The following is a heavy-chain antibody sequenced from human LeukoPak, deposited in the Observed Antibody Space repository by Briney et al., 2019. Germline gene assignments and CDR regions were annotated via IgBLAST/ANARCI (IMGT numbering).Heavy chain of an antibody. J-gene: IGHJ4*02. CDR2: INHSGST. V-gene: IGHV4-34*01. CDR1: GGSFSGYY. Sequence: SETLSLTCAVYGGSFSGYYWSWIRQPPGKGLEWIGEINHSGSTNYNPSLKSRVTISVDTSKNQFSLKLSSVTAADTAVYYCARGQAYWGQGTLVTVSS. CDR3: ARGQAY.